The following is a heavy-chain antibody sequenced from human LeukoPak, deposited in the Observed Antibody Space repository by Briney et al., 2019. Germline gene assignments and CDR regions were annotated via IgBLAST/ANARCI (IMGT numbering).Heavy chain of an antibody. CDR3: ARELNATSGPEAFDI. V-gene: IGHV4-59*01. CDR1: GGSISSYY. D-gene: IGHD3-22*01. J-gene: IGHJ3*02. CDR2: IYYSGST. Sequence: SETLSLSCTVSGGSISSYYWSWIWQPPGKGLEGIGYIYYSGSTNYNPSLKSRVTISVDTSKNHFSLKLSSVTAADTAVYYCARELNATSGPEAFDIWGQGTMVTVSS.